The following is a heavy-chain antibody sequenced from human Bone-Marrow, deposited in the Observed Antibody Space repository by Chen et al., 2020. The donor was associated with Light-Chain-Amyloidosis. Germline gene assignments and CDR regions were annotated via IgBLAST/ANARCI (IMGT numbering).Heavy chain of an antibody. V-gene: IGHV3-23*04. D-gene: IGHD2-21*02. J-gene: IGHJ4*02. CDR3: ARGVVSALVDN. CDR2: ISGSGRTT. CDR1: GFTFSSYA. Sequence: EVQLVESGGGLVQPGESLRLSCAASGFTFSSYALTWVRQAPEKGLEWVSSISGSGRTTYYADSVKGRFTISRDNSKNTVYLQMNSLRAEDTAVYFCARGVVSALVDNWGQGILVIVST.